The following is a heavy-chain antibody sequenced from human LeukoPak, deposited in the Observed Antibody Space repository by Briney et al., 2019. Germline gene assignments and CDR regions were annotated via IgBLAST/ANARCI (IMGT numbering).Heavy chain of an antibody. D-gene: IGHD6-19*01. Sequence: GGSLRFSCAASGFTFSCDARSWVREARGKGLECGSCISAGGGSTYYADSVKGRLTVSRDNSKNTLYLQMDSLRADDTAISDCAKDRGSGWSFEYWGQGTLVTVSS. V-gene: IGHV3-23*01. J-gene: IGHJ4*02. CDR2: ISAGGGST. CDR1: GFTFSCDA. CDR3: AKDRGSGWSFEY.